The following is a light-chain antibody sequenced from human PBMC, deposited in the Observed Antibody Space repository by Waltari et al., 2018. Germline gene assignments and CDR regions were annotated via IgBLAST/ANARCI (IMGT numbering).Light chain of an antibody. Sequence: QSALTQPRSVSGSPGQSVTNSCTGTSSDVGGYNSVSWYQQDPGKAPKLLIFDVSERPSGVSDRFSGSKSGNTASLTISGLQAEDEADYHCCSFAAGNTVIFGGGTKLTVV. CDR3: CSFAAGNTVI. CDR1: SSDVGGYNS. V-gene: IGLV2-11*01. J-gene: IGLJ2*01. CDR2: DVS.